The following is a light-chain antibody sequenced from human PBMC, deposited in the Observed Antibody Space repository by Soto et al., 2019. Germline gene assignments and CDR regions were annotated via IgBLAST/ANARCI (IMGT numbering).Light chain of an antibody. CDR3: QQYYSTPWT. J-gene: IGKJ1*01. Sequence: DIVMTQSAASLAVSLGERATINCKSSQSVFSNSNNKKYLAWYQQKPGQPPKLLIHWASIRESGVPYRFSGSGSGTDFTLTINSLQAEDVAVYYCQQYYSTPWTFGQWTKVEIK. V-gene: IGKV4-1*01. CDR2: WAS. CDR1: QSVFSNSNNKKY.